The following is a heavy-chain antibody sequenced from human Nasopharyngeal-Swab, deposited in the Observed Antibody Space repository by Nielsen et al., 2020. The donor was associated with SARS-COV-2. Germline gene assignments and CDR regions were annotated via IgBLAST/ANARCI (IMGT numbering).Heavy chain of an antibody. D-gene: IGHD3-22*01. CDR3: ANRVYYYDSSGYRQTALFDY. V-gene: IGHV4-34*01. J-gene: IGHJ4*02. CDR2: INHSGST. Sequence: WIRQPPGKGLEWIGEINHSGSTNYNPSLKSRVTISVDTSKNQFSLKLSSVTAADTAMYYCANRVYYYDSSGYRQTALFDYWGQGTLVTVSS.